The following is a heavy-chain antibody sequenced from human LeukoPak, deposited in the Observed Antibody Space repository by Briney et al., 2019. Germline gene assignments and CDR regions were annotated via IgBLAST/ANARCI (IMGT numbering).Heavy chain of an antibody. D-gene: IGHD3-22*01. CDR3: ARAYYYDSSGLDAFDI. CDR1: GSSISSYY. CDR2: VYYSGST. J-gene: IGHJ3*02. V-gene: IGHV4-59*01. Sequence: PSETLSLTCSVSGSSISSYYWSWIRQPPGKGLEWIGYVYYSGSTNYNPSLKSRVTISVDTSKNQFSLKLSSVTAADTAVYYCARAYYYDSSGLDAFDIWGQGTMVTVSS.